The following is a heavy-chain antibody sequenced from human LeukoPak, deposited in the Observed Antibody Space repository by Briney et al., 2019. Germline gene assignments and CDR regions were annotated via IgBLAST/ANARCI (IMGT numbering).Heavy chain of an antibody. Sequence: SETLSLTCTISGGSISSSSYYWGWIRQPPGRGLEWIGSIYYSGSTYYNPSLKSRVTISVDTSKNQFSLKLSSVTAADTAVYYCARDIVVVVAATRGSYYYGMDVWGQGTTVTVSS. CDR1: GGSISSSSYY. J-gene: IGHJ6*02. V-gene: IGHV4-39*01. D-gene: IGHD2-15*01. CDR3: ARDIVVVVAATRGSYYYGMDV. CDR2: IYYSGST.